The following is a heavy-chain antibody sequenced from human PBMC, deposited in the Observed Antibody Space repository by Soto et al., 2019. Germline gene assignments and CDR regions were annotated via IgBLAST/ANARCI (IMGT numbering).Heavy chain of an antibody. CDR2: TYYRSKWYN. V-gene: IGHV6-1*01. CDR1: GDSVSSNSAA. Sequence: SQTLSLTCAISGDSVSSNSAAWNWIRQSPSRGLEWLGRTYYRSKWYNDCAVSVKSRITINPDTSKNQFSLQLNSVTPEDTAVYYCARDRDSSGWYEFGFDYWGQGTLVTVS. CDR3: ARDRDSSGWYEFGFDY. J-gene: IGHJ4*02. D-gene: IGHD6-19*01.